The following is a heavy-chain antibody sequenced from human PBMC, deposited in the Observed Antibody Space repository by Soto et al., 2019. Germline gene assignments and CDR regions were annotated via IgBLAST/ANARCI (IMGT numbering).Heavy chain of an antibody. Sequence: SETLSLTCTVSGGSISSYCWSWIRQPPGKGLEWIGYIYYSGSTNYNPSLKSRVTISVDTSKNQFSLKLSSVTAADTAVYYCARDSVTRAFDYWGQGTLVTVSS. J-gene: IGHJ4*02. CDR1: GGSISSYC. V-gene: IGHV4-59*01. D-gene: IGHD4-17*01. CDR3: ARDSVTRAFDY. CDR2: IYYSGST.